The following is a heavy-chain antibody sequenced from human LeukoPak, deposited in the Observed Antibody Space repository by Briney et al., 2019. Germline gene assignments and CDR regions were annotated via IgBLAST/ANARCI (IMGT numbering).Heavy chain of an antibody. CDR3: ARYLVVGGTYPYH. J-gene: IGHJ5*02. Sequence: PGGSLRLSCAASGSTFSSYSMNWVRQAPGKGLEWVSTISNSDGTTYYADSVKGRFTISRDDSENTLSLQMSSLRADDRAVYYCARYLVVGGTYPYHWGEGTLVSVSS. CDR2: ISNSDGTT. D-gene: IGHD1-26*01. CDR1: GSTFSSYS. V-gene: IGHV3-23*01.